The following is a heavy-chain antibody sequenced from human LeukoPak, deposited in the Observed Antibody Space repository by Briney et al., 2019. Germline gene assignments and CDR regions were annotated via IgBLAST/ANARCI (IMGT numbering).Heavy chain of an antibody. CDR2: INPNSGGT. D-gene: IGHD6-13*01. V-gene: IGHV1-2*02. CDR3: ARGLYYEQQLVTDSGWFDP. Sequence: ASVKVSCKASGYTFTGYYMHWARQAPGQGLEWMGWINPNSGGTNYAQKFQGRVTMTRDTSISTAYMELSRLRSDDTAVYYCARGLYYEQQLVTDSGWFDPWGQGTLVTVSS. CDR1: GYTFTGYY. J-gene: IGHJ5*02.